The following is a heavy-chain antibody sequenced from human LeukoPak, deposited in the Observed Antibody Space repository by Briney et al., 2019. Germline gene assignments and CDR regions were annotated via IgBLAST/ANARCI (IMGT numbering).Heavy chain of an antibody. CDR2: IYPGDSDT. J-gene: IGHJ4*02. CDR1: GYSFTSYW. Sequence: GESLKISCKDSGYSFTSYWIGWVRQMPGKGLEWMGIIYPGDSDTRYSPSFQGQVTISADKSINTAYLQWSSLKASDTAMYYCARLRMVATYYFDYWGQGTLVTVSS. CDR3: ARLRMVATYYFDY. D-gene: IGHD5-12*01. V-gene: IGHV5-51*01.